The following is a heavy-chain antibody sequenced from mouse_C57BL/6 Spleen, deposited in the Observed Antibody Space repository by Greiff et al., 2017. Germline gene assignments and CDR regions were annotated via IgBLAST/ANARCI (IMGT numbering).Heavy chain of an antibody. CDR2: IGPSASST. CDR3: ARRNYDGSS. D-gene: IGHD1-1*01. CDR1: GYTFTSYW. J-gene: IGHJ2*01. V-gene: IGHV1-59*01. Sequence: VQLLQPGAELVRPGPSVTFSCTASGYTFTSYWVHWVKQRPGQGLEWIGVIGPSASSTNYNPQFKGKAKLAVDKSSSTAYMQLSSPTAEDSADYYCARRNYDGSSGGQGTTLTVSS.